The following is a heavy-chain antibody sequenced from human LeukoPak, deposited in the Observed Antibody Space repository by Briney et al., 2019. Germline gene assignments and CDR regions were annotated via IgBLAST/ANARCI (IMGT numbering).Heavy chain of an antibody. CDR2: INPNSGGT. CDR1: GYTFTGYY. CDR3: ARTDIDYYGSGTPRSEYFQH. D-gene: IGHD3-10*01. J-gene: IGHJ1*01. V-gene: IGHV1-2*04. Sequence: ASVKVSCKASGYTFTGYYMHWVRQAPGQGLEWIGWINPNSGGTNYAQKFQGWVTMTRDTSISTAYMELSRLRSDDTAVYYCARTDIDYYGSGTPRSEYFQHWGQGTLVTVSS.